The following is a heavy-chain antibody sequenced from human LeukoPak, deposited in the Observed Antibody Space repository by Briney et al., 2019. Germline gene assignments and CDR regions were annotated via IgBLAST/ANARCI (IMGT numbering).Heavy chain of an antibody. CDR1: GFTFSSYT. CDR2: ISSSRTYI. V-gene: IGHV3-21*01. D-gene: IGHD3-22*01. J-gene: IGHJ4*02. CDR3: ARDPHYYDSSGYFDY. Sequence: GGSLRLSCAASGFTFSSYTMTWVRQAPGKGLEWVSSISSSRTYIYHADSVKGRFTISRDNSKNTLYLQMNSLRAEDTAVYYCARDPHYYDSSGYFDYWGQGTLVTVSS.